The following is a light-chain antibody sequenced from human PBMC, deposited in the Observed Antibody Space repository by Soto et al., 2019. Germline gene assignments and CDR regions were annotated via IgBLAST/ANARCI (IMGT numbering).Light chain of an antibody. CDR1: HSVSSSY. CDR3: QQYGSSPYT. CDR2: GAS. Sequence: EIVLTQSPGTLSLSPGERATRSCRASHSVSSSYLAWYQQKPGQAPRLLIYGASSRATGIPDRFSGSGSGTDFTLTISRLEPEDFAVYYCQQYGSSPYTFGQGTKLEIK. J-gene: IGKJ2*01. V-gene: IGKV3-20*01.